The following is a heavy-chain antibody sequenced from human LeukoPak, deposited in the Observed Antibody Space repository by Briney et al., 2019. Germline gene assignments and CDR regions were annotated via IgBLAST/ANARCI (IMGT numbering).Heavy chain of an antibody. D-gene: IGHD6-13*01. CDR1: GFSLSTSGVG. CDR2: IYWDDEK. Sequence: SGPTLVNPTQTLTLTCTFSGFSLSTSGVGVGWIRQPPGKALEWLALIYWDDEKCHSPSLKSRLTITKDTSKNQVVLTMTNMDPVDTATYYRAHSHGYGSSWSGFDSWGQGTLVTVSS. J-gene: IGHJ4*02. V-gene: IGHV2-5*02. CDR3: AHSHGYGSSWSGFDS.